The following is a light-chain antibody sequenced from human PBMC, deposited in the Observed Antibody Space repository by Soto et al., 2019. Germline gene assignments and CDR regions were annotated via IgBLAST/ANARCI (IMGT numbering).Light chain of an antibody. CDR1: SSDVGAYNY. CDR3: CSYVGTYSYV. Sequence: QSVLTQPRSVSGSRGQSITISCTGTSSDVGAYNYVSWYQQHPGKVPKLVLYDVTKRPSGVPDRFSGSKSGNTASLTISGLQAEDEADYYCCSYVGTYSYVFGTGTKVTVL. V-gene: IGLV2-11*01. J-gene: IGLJ1*01. CDR2: DVT.